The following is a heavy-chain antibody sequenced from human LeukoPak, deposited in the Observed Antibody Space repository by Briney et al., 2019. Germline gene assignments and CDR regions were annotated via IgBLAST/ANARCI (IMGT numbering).Heavy chain of an antibody. CDR1: GGSISSSSYY. D-gene: IGHD6-6*01. CDR2: IYYSGST. Sequence: SETLSLTCTVSGGSISSSSYYWGWIRQPPGKGLEWIGSIYYSGSTNYNPSLKSRVTISVDTSKNQFSLKLSSVTAADTAVYYCARGAYSSSSWGYYFDYWGQGTLVTVSS. CDR3: ARGAYSSSSWGYYFDY. J-gene: IGHJ4*02. V-gene: IGHV4-39*07.